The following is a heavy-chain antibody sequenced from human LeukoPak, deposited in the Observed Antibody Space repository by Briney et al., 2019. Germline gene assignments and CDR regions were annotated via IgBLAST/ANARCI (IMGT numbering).Heavy chain of an antibody. CDR1: GFTFSSNS. V-gene: IGHV3-21*06. Sequence: GGSLRLSCAASGFTFSSNSMNWVRQAPGKGLEWVSSISASISYIFYADSVKGRFTISRDNAKNSLYLRMNSLRAEDTAVYYCARDGEAYCSSTTCPLSYWGQGTLVTVSS. CDR2: ISASISYI. D-gene: IGHD2-2*01. CDR3: ARDGEAYCSSTTCPLSY. J-gene: IGHJ4*02.